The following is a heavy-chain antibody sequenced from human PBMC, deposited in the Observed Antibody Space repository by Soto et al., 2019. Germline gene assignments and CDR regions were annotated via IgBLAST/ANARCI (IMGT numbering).Heavy chain of an antibody. V-gene: IGHV3-23*01. CDR2: ISGSGGST. CDR1: XXTFXXXA. CDR3: AKTRDVVVVAANEYFQH. J-gene: IGHJ1*01. Sequence: EVQLLESGGGLVQPGGSLRXXCAXSXXTFXXXAMSWVXQAPGKGLEWVSAISGSGGSTYYADSVKGRFTISRDNSKNTLYLQMNSLRAEDTAVYYCAKTRDVVVVAANEYFQHWGQGTLVTVSS. D-gene: IGHD2-15*01.